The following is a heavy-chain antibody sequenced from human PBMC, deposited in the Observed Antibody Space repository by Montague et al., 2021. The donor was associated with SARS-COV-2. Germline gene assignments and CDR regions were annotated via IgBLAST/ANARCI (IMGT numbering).Heavy chain of an antibody. Sequence: SETLSLTCTVFGSSITSYYWSWIRQAPGKGLEWIAYIYSSGSASYNPSLRSRVTMSVDKSTNQFSLRLNSVTAVDTAVYYCARVFRGQRLAFDFWGQGALVIVSS. V-gene: IGHV4-59*12. D-gene: IGHD6-25*01. CDR2: IYSSGSA. J-gene: IGHJ4*02. CDR3: ARVFRGQRLAFDF. CDR1: GSSITSYY.